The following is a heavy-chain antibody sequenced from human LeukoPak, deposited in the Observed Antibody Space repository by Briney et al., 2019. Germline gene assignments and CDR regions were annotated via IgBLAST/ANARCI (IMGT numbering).Heavy chain of an antibody. Sequence: GGSLRLSCAASGFTFSNYWMSWVRQAPGKGLEWVANIEQVGSEIYYVDSVKGRFTISRDNAKNSLYLQMNSLRAEDTAVYYCARDKVVGPTQFDYWGQGTLVTVSS. J-gene: IGHJ4*02. V-gene: IGHV3-7*01. CDR2: IEQVGSEI. D-gene: IGHD1-26*01. CDR1: GFTFSNYW. CDR3: ARDKVVGPTQFDY.